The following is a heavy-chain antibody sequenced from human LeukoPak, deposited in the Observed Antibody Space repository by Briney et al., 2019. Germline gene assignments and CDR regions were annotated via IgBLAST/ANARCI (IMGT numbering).Heavy chain of an antibody. Sequence: PSETLSLTCTVSGGSISSSSYYWGWIRQPPGKGLEWIGSIYYSGSTYYNPSLKSRVTISVDTSKNQFSLKLSSVTAADTAVYYCARDPPTSSGWPFDYWGQGTLVTVSS. D-gene: IGHD6-19*01. J-gene: IGHJ4*02. CDR1: GGSISSSSYY. V-gene: IGHV4-39*07. CDR2: IYYSGST. CDR3: ARDPPTSSGWPFDY.